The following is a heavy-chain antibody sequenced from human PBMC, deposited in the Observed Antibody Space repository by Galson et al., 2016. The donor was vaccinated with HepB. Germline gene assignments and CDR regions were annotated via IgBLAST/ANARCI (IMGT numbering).Heavy chain of an antibody. J-gene: IGHJ5*02. CDR2: INHSGST. V-gene: IGHV4-34*01. CDR3: ARGLFRSYYGDYAKNWFDP. CDR1: GGSFSGYH. D-gene: IGHD4-17*01. Sequence: SETLSLTCAVNGGSFSGYHWNWIRQPPGKGLEWIGEINHSGSTDYNPSLKSRLTISLDTSKNQFSLRRTSVTAADTAVYFCARGLFRSYYGDYAKNWFDPWGQGTLVTVSS.